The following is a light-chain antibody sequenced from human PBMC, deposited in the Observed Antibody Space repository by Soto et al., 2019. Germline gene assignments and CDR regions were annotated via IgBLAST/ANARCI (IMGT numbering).Light chain of an antibody. CDR1: QSISSW. V-gene: IGKV1-5*01. Sequence: DIQMTQSPSTLSASVGDRVTITCWASQSISSWLAWYQQKPGKAPKLLIYDASSLESGVPSRFSGSGSGTEFTLTISSLQPDDFATYYCQQYNSYSPWTFDQGTKVEIK. CDR3: QQYNSYSPWT. J-gene: IGKJ1*01. CDR2: DAS.